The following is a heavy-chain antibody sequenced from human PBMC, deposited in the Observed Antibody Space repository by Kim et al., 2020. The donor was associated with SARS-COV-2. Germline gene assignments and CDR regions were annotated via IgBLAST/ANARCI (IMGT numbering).Heavy chain of an antibody. CDR1: GGTFSTHG. CDR3: ASGPGYDNFDY. V-gene: IGHV1-69*13. Sequence: SVKVSCKASGGTFSTHGTSWVRQAPGQGLEWMGGIIPVFGTPNYAQNFRARVTITADESTTTAYMELSSLISEDTAVYYCASGPGYDNFDYWGQGTLVTVSS. CDR2: IIPVFGTP. J-gene: IGHJ4*02. D-gene: IGHD5-12*01.